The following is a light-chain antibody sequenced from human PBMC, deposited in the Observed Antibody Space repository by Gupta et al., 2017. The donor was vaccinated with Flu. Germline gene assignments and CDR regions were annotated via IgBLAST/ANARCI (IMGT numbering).Light chain of an antibody. Sequence: GSPGKTVTISCTRSSGSIGINYVQWYQQRPGTSPKNVIYEDDQRPSGVPDRFSGSIDRSSNSASLTISGLKTEDEADYYCQSYEVFGGGTKLTVL. V-gene: IGLV6-57*01. CDR3: QSYEV. CDR1: SGSIGINY. CDR2: EDD. J-gene: IGLJ2*01.